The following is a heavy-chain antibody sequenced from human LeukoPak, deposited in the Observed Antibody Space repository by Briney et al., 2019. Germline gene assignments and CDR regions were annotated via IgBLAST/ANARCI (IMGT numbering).Heavy chain of an antibody. CDR3: ARPSRPDTFWDEENRFDP. Sequence: GGSLRLSCAASGFTFSSYGMHWVRQAPGKGLEWVAFIRYDGSNKYYADSVKGRFTISRDNSKNTLYLQMNSLRAEDTAVYYCARPSRPDTFWDEENRFDPWGQGTLVTVSS. J-gene: IGHJ5*02. CDR2: IRYDGSNK. V-gene: IGHV3-30*02. D-gene: IGHD3-16*01. CDR1: GFTFSSYG.